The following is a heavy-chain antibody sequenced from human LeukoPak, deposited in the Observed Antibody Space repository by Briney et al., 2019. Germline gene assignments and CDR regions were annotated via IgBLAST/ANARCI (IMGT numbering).Heavy chain of an antibody. CDR2: IIPIFGTA. V-gene: IGHV1-69*05. D-gene: IGHD3-10*01. Sequence: SVKVSCKASGGTFSSYAISWVRQAPGQGLEWMGGIIPIFGTANYAQKLQGRVTMTTDTSTSTAYMELRSLRSDDTAVYYCARVVYGSGSWEPKNWGQGALVTVSS. J-gene: IGHJ4*02. CDR3: ARVVYGSGSWEPKN. CDR1: GGTFSSYA.